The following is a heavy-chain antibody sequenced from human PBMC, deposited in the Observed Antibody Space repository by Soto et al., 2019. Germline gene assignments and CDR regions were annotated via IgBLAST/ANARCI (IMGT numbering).Heavy chain of an antibody. CDR1: GGSISSSSYY. V-gene: IGHV4-39*01. D-gene: IGHD3-9*01. Sequence: QLQLQESGPGLVKPSETLSLTCTVSGGSISSSSYYWGWIRQPPGKGLEWIGSIYYSGSTYYNPSLKSRVTISVDTSKHHFSLKLSSVTAADTAVYYCARHKRYFGLLLTYFDYCGQGTLVTVSS. CDR2: IYYSGST. J-gene: IGHJ4*02. CDR3: ARHKRYFGLLLTYFDY.